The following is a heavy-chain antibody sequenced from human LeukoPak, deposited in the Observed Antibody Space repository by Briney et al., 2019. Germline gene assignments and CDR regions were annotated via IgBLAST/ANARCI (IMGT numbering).Heavy chain of an antibody. D-gene: IGHD3-9*01. CDR2: IYYSGST. Sequence: SETLSLTCTVSGGSISSSSYYWGWIRQPPGKGLEWIGSIYYSGSTYYNPSLKSRVTISVDTSKNQFSLKLSSVTAADTAVYYCARLADWVLRYSWYYYYMAVWGKGTTVTVSS. CDR3: ARLADWVLRYSWYYYYMAV. V-gene: IGHV4-39*01. CDR1: GGSISSSSYY. J-gene: IGHJ6*03.